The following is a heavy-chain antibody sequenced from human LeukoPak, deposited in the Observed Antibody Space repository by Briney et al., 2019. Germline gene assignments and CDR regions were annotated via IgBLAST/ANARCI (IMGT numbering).Heavy chain of an antibody. V-gene: IGHV3-7*01. D-gene: IGHD1-26*01. Sequence: GGTLRLSFAASGFTFSYYGMNWVRQAPGKGLEWVATINQDGSVKYYVDSVKGRFTISRDNTKNSLYLQMNSLTAEDTAVYYCARDPDPIPGANFHYWGQRTLVSVSS. J-gene: IGHJ4*02. CDR2: INQDGSVK. CDR3: ARDPDPIPGANFHY. CDR1: GFTFSYYG.